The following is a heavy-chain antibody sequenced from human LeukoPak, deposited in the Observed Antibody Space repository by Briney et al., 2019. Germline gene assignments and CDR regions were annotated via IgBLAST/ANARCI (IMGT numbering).Heavy chain of an antibody. CDR3: TTDLQQRTILLWFGGDLPLDV. CDR1: GLTLGKPG. CDR2: FKTKADGGTT. Sequence: GGSLRLSCPASGLTLGKPGMTWVRKAPGKGLEWVGLFKTKADGGTTDYAAPVKGRFTISRDDSKNTLYLQMNSLKTEDTAVYYCTTDLQQRTILLWFGGDLPLDVWGKGTTVTVSS. V-gene: IGHV3-15*01. D-gene: IGHD3-10*01. J-gene: IGHJ6*04.